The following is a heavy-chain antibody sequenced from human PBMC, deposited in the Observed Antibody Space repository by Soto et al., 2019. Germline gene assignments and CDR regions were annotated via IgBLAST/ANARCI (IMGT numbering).Heavy chain of an antibody. CDR3: AAADEGWKLALHV. CDR2: IVVGSGNT. CDR1: EFTFTSST. V-gene: IGHV1-58*01. Sequence: ASVKVSCKASEFTFTSSTVQWVRQARGQRLEWIGWIVVGSGNTNYAQKFQERVTITRDMSTSTAYMELSSLRSEDTAVYYCAAADEGWKLALHVWGQGTTVTVSS. J-gene: IGHJ6*02. D-gene: IGHD3-3*02.